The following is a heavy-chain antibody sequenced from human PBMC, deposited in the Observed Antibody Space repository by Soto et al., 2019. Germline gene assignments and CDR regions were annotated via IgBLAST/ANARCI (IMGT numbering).Heavy chain of an antibody. J-gene: IGHJ5*02. Sequence: ASLRGAWNGDGYAFTNDGIRSGRQAPGQGLKWMGWISAYNGNTNYAQKLQGRVTMTTDTSTSTAYMELRSLRSDDMAVYSRERVKVDWFDPWGQGNLVTVPS. CDR2: ISAYNGNT. V-gene: IGHV1-18*03. CDR3: ERVKVDWFDP. D-gene: IGHD2-15*01. CDR1: GYAFTNDG.